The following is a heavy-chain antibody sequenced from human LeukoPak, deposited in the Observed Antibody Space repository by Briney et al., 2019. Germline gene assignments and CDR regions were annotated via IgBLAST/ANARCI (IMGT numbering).Heavy chain of an antibody. CDR1: GFTISSYS. J-gene: IGHJ4*02. V-gene: IGHV3-48*04. CDR2: ISSSSSTI. Sequence: GRSLRLSCAASGFTISSYSMNWVRQAPGKGLEWVSYISSSSSTIYYADSVKGRFTISRDNAKNSLYLQMNSLRAEDTAVYYCAREAFNYDIPRAGWGQVSLVTVSS. D-gene: IGHD3-9*01. CDR3: AREAFNYDIPRAG.